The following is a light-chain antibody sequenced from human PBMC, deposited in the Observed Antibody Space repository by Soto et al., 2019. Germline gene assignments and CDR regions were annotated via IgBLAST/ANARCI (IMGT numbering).Light chain of an antibody. V-gene: IGKV3-20*01. J-gene: IGKJ1*01. CDR3: QQNGSSPT. CDR1: QSVSSSY. CDR2: GAS. Sequence: EIVLTQSPGTLSLSPGERATLSCRASQSVSSSYLAWYQQKPGQAPRLLIYGASSRATGIPGRFSGSGSGTDFTLTISRLEPEDFAVYYCQQNGSSPTFGQGTKV.